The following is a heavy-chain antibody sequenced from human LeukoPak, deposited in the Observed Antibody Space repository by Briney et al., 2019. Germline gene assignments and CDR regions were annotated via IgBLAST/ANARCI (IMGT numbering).Heavy chain of an antibody. J-gene: IGHJ4*02. V-gene: IGHV3-30-3*01. D-gene: IGHD6-19*01. CDR2: ISYGGSNK. Sequence: GGSLRLSCAASGFTFSSYAMHWVRQAPGKGLEWVAVISYGGSNKYYADSVRGRFTISRDNSKNMVYLQMNSLRADDTAVYYCARTREQWQVLDYWGQGTLVTVSS. CDR1: GFTFSSYA. CDR3: ARTREQWQVLDY.